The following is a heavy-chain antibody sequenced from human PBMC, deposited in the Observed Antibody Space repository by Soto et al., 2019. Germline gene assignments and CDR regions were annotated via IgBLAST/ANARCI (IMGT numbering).Heavy chain of an antibody. CDR2: IVVGSGNT. CDR1: GFTFTSSA. J-gene: IGHJ5*02. D-gene: IGHD2-15*01. Sequence: SVKVSCKASGFTFTSSAMQWVRQARGQRLEWIGWIVVGSGNTNYAQKFQERVTITRDMSTSTAYMELSSLRSEDTAVYYCAATFPYCSGGSCPDFDPWGQGTLVTVSS. CDR3: AATFPYCSGGSCPDFDP. V-gene: IGHV1-58*02.